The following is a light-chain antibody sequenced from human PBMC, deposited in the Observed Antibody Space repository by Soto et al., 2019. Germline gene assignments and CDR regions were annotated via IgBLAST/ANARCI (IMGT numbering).Light chain of an antibody. Sequence: QSALTQPASVSGSPGQSITISCTGTSTDVGVYNYVSWYQQHPGKAPKVMIYEVTNRPSGVSNRCSGSKSGDTASLTISGLQSEDEADYYCSSYTTSATLVFGGGTKLTVL. J-gene: IGLJ3*02. V-gene: IGLV2-14*01. CDR3: SSYTTSATLV. CDR1: STDVGVYNY. CDR2: EVT.